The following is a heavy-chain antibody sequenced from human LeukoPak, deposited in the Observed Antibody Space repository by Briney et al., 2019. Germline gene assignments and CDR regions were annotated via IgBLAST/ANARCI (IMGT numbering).Heavy chain of an antibody. Sequence: PGGSLRLSCAASGFTFSNAWMSWVRQAPGKGLEWVGRIKSKTDGGTTDYAAPVKGRFTISRDDSKNTLYLQMNSLKTEDTAVYYCTTSRLQLWSVAGYYFDYWGQGTLVTVSS. CDR3: TTSRLQLWSVAGYYFDY. CDR2: IKSKTDGGTT. J-gene: IGHJ4*02. CDR1: GFTFSNAW. D-gene: IGHD5-18*01. V-gene: IGHV3-15*01.